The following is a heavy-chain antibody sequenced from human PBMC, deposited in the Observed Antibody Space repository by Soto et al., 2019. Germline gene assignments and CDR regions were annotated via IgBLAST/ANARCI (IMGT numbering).Heavy chain of an antibody. V-gene: IGHV1-18*01. CDR2: ISAYNGNT. Sequence: ASVKVSCKASGYTFTSYGISWVRQAPGQGLEWMGWISAYNGNTNYAQKLQGRVTMTTDTSTSTAYMELRSLRSDDTAVYYCARDSQVSPQLTPDYWRQGTLVTVSS. J-gene: IGHJ4*02. CDR3: ARDSQVSPQLTPDY. CDR1: GYTFTSYG.